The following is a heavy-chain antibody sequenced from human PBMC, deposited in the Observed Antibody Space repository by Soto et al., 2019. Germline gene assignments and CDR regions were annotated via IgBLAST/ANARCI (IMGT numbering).Heavy chain of an antibody. Sequence: PGGSLRLSCAASGFTFSSYNMNWVRQAPGKGLEWVSSISSSSSYIYYADSVKGRFTISRDNAKNSLYLQMNSLRAEDTAVYYCARVTSSGSDDFDYWGQGTLVTVSS. CDR3: ARVTSSGSDDFDY. CDR1: GFTFSSYN. CDR2: ISSSSSYI. J-gene: IGHJ4*02. D-gene: IGHD3-10*01. V-gene: IGHV3-21*01.